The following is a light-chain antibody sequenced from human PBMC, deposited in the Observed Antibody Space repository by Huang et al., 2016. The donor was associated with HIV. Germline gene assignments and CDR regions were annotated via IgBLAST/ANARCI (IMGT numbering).Light chain of an antibody. Sequence: EIVMTQSQATASVSPGERATLSCRSRQRVSRNLAWYQQKHVQAPRRLIYAASTMASGIPARFSGSGSGTEFTLTISSLQSEDFAVYYCQQYNNWPRTFGQGTKVEIK. CDR2: AAS. CDR3: QQYNNWPRT. J-gene: IGKJ1*01. V-gene: IGKV3-15*01. CDR1: QRVSRN.